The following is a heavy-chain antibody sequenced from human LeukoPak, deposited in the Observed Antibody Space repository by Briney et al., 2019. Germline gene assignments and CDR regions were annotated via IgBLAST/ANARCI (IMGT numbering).Heavy chain of an antibody. V-gene: IGHV1-69*13. CDR1: GGTFSSYA. D-gene: IGHD5-12*01. J-gene: IGHJ5*02. Sequence: SVKVSCKASGGTFSSYAISWVRQAPGQGLEWMGGIIPIFGTANYAQKFQGRVTITADESTSTAYMGLSSLRSEDTAVYYCARVYYSGYDNNWFDPWGQGTLVTVSS. CDR2: IIPIFGTA. CDR3: ARVYYSGYDNNWFDP.